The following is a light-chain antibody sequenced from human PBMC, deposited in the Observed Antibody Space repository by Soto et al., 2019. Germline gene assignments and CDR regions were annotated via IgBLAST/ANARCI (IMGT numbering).Light chain of an antibody. CDR3: QQRSNWPRT. J-gene: IGKJ1*01. CDR1: QNVYTD. CDR2: DVS. V-gene: IGKV3-11*01. Sequence: IVVTHSPGTLSLSPGAGATLSCSASQNVYTDLAWYQQTPGHAPRLLMYDVSNRATGIPARFSGSGSGTDFTLTISSLEPEDLAVYYCQQRSNWPRTFGQGTKVDTK.